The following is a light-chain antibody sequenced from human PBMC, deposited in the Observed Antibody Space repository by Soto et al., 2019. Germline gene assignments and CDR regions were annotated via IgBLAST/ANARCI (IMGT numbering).Light chain of an antibody. V-gene: IGKV2-30*01. Sequence: DVVMTQSPLSLPVTLGQPASISCRSSQSLVSSDGNTYLNWFQQRPGQSPRRLIYTVSNRDSGVPDRFSGSGSGTDFTLKISRVEAEDVGIYYCMQGTPWPTFGQGTRLEIK. J-gene: IGKJ5*01. CDR1: QSLVSSDGNTY. CDR3: MQGTPWPT. CDR2: TVS.